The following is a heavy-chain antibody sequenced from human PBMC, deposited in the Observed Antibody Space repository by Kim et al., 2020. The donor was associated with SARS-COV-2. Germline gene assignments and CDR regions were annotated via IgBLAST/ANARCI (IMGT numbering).Heavy chain of an antibody. J-gene: IGHJ4*02. V-gene: IGHV3-9*01. CDR2: I. D-gene: IGHD7-27*01. CDR3: AKDTNLTPFDY. Sequence: IGYADSVKGRFTISRDNAKNSLYLQMNSLRAEDTALYYCAKDTNLTPFDYWGQGTLVTVSS.